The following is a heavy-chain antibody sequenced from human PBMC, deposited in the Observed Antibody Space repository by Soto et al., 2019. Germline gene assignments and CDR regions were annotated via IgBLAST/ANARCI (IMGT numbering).Heavy chain of an antibody. Sequence: PWGSLRLSCSASVFTSSSYSMNWFRQAPGKGLEWVSYISSSSSTIYYADSVKGRLTISRDNAKNSLYLQMNSLRDEDTAVYYCARAPWGGMDVWGQGTTVTVSS. J-gene: IGHJ6*02. D-gene: IGHD3-16*01. CDR1: VFTSSSYS. CDR2: ISSSSSTI. CDR3: ARAPWGGMDV. V-gene: IGHV3-48*02.